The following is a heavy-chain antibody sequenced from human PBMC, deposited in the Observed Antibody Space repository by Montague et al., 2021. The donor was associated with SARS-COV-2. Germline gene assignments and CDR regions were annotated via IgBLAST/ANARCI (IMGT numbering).Heavy chain of an antibody. J-gene: IGHJ5*02. CDR2: INYSGGI. D-gene: IGHD3-10*01. CDR1: GGSMSDHY. CDR3: ARAVSVRRAVNWFDP. V-gene: IGHV4-59*11. Sequence: ETLSLTCTVSGGSMSDHYWAWIRQPPGKGLEWLAYINYSGGINSNASLKSRVSMSVDTSKNQFSLKLTSVTAADTAVYYCARAVSVRRAVNWFDPWGQGTLVTVSS.